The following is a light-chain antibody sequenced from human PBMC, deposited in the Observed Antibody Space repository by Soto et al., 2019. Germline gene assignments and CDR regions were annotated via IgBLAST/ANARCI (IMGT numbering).Light chain of an antibody. CDR1: QSISNY. CDR3: QESYGTPLT. Sequence: DMEMTQSPSSLSASVGDRVTITCRASQSISNYLNWYQHKPVKVPKLLIYAASSLQSGVRTRVIRSGYGTDFIHPINSVEDEDFANYYYQESYGTPLTFGGGTKIEIK. CDR2: AAS. V-gene: IGKV1-39*01. J-gene: IGKJ4*01.